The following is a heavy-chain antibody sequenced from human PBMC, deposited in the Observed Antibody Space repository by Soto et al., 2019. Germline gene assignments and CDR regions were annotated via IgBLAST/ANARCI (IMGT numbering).Heavy chain of an antibody. V-gene: IGHV3-23*01. CDR1: GFTFSSYA. CDR2: ISGSGGST. J-gene: IGHJ4*02. D-gene: IGHD3-10*01. CDR3: AKVRTSSMVRGVIDY. Sequence: GGSLRLSCAASGFTFSSYAMSWVRQAPGKGLEWVSAISGSGGSTYYADSVKGRFTISRDNSKNTLYLQMNSLRAEDTAVYYCAKVRTSSMVRGVIDYWGQGTLVTVSS.